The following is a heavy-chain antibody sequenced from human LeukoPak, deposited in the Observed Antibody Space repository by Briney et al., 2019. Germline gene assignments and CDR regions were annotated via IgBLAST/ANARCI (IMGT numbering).Heavy chain of an antibody. CDR3: ARVGYCSGGSCYAESDYYMDV. Sequence: GESLKISCKGSGYRFTSYWIGWVRQMPGKGLEWMGIIYPGDSDTRYSPSFQGQVTISADKSISTAYLRWSSLKASDTAMYYCARVGYCSGGSCYAESDYYMDVWGKGTTVTVSS. J-gene: IGHJ6*03. D-gene: IGHD2-15*01. CDR1: GYRFTSYW. V-gene: IGHV5-51*01. CDR2: IYPGDSDT.